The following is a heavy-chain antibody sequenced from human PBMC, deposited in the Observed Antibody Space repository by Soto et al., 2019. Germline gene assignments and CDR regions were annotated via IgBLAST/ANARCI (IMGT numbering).Heavy chain of an antibody. J-gene: IGHJ4*02. D-gene: IGHD3-22*01. CDR2: IWYDGSNK. CDR1: GFTFSSYG. Sequence: QVQLVESGGGVVQPGRSLRLSCEASGFTFSSYGMHWVRQAPGKGLEWVAVIWYDGSNKYYADSVKGRFTISRDNSKNTLYLQMNSLRAEDTAVYYCARGRDDYDSSGFLGYWGQGTLVTVSS. CDR3: ARGRDDYDSSGFLGY. V-gene: IGHV3-33*01.